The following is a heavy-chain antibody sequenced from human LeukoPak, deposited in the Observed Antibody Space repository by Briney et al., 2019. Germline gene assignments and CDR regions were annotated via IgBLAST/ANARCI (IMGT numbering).Heavy chain of an antibody. Sequence: SETLSLTCTVSGGSISDYYWSWIRQPPGKGLEWIGYIYTSGSTHYNPSLKSRVTISVDTSKNQFSLKLSSVTAADTAVYCCARNRAGQFDPWGQGTLVTVSS. CDR2: IYTSGST. CDR3: ARNRAGQFDP. J-gene: IGHJ5*02. CDR1: GGSISDYY. V-gene: IGHV4-4*09. D-gene: IGHD1-14*01.